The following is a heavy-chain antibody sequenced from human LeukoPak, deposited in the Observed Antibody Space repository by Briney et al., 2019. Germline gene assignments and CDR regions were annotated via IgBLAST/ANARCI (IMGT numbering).Heavy chain of an antibody. V-gene: IGHV3-48*04. CDR1: GFTFSSYS. CDR3: ARAVGATQFDY. Sequence: GGSLRLSCAASGFTFSSYSMSWIRQAPGKGLEWVSYISSSGSTIYYADSVKGRFTISRDNAKNSLYLQMNSLRAEDTAVYYCARAVGATQFDYWGQGTLVTVSS. D-gene: IGHD1-26*01. CDR2: ISSSGSTI. J-gene: IGHJ4*02.